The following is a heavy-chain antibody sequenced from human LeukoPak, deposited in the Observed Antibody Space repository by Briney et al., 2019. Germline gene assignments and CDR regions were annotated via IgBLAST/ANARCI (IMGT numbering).Heavy chain of an antibody. CDR3: ARIGTAGDH. D-gene: IGHD1-1*01. CDR2: VNPSGGST. CDR1: GYTFTSYY. Sequence: ASVKVSCKASGYTFTSYYLHWVRQAPGQGLEWMGRVNPSGGSTTYAQKFQGRVTMTTDTSTSTVYMELSSLGSEDTAIYYCARIGTAGDHWGQGTLVTVSS. V-gene: IGHV1-46*01. J-gene: IGHJ4*02.